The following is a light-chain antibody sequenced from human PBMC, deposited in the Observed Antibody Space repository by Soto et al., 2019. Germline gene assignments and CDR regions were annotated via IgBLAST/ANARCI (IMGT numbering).Light chain of an antibody. J-gene: IGKJ2*01. CDR2: GAS. CDR1: QSVSSNY. V-gene: IGKV3-20*01. CDR3: QQYGSSPMYT. Sequence: EIVLTQSPGTLSVSPGERATLSCRASQSVSSNYLAWYQQKPGQAPRLLIHGASTRASGIPDRFSGSGSGTDFTLTVSRLEPEDFAVYYCQQYGSSPMYTFGQGTKVDIK.